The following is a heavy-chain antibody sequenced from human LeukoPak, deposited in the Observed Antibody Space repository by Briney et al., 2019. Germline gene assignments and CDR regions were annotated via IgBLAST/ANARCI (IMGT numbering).Heavy chain of an antibody. V-gene: IGHV4-59*02. J-gene: IGHJ3*02. D-gene: IGHD6-19*01. CDR2: IYYTGSG. Sequence: SETLSLTCTVSGGSVSSYYWSWIRQPPGKGLEWIGYIYYTGSGNNSPSLKSRVTMSVDTSKNQFSLRLNSVTAADTAVYYCARAGYVSAWYAFDIWGQGTMVTVSS. CDR1: GGSVSSYY. CDR3: ARAGYVSAWYAFDI.